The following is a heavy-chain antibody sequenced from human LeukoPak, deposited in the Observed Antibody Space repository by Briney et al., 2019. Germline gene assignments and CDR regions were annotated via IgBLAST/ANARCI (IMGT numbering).Heavy chain of an antibody. CDR3: AKDSIAVTGTGYIDY. V-gene: IGHV3-43D*03. Sequence: PGGSLRLSCAASGFTFSSYAMHWVRQAPGKGLEWVSLISWDGAYTYYADSVKGRFTISRDNSKHSLYLQMNSLTAEDTALYYCAKDSIAVTGTGYIDYWGQGTLVTVSS. CDR2: ISWDGAYT. CDR1: GFTFSSYA. D-gene: IGHD6-19*01. J-gene: IGHJ4*02.